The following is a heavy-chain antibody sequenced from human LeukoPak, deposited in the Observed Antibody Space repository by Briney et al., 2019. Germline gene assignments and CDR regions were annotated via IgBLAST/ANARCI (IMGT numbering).Heavy chain of an antibody. J-gene: IGHJ4*02. Sequence: GGSLRLSCAASGFTFSSYGMHWVRQAPGKGLEWVAVIWYDGSNKYYADSVKGRFTISRDNSKNTLYLQMNSLRAEDTAVYYCARGPDSYLAYGDYGDYWGQGTLVTVPS. CDR3: ARGPDSYLAYGDYGDY. D-gene: IGHD4-17*01. V-gene: IGHV3-33*01. CDR2: IWYDGSNK. CDR1: GFTFSSYG.